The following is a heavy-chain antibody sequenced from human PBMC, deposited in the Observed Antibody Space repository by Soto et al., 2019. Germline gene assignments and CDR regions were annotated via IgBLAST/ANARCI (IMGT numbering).Heavy chain of an antibody. V-gene: IGHV3-23*01. CDR1: GFTFSSYA. CDR3: AKGRYCSGGSCYFPEGYYYYYMDV. J-gene: IGHJ6*03. D-gene: IGHD2-15*01. Sequence: GGSLRLSCSASGFTFSSYAMSWVRPAPGKGLEWVSAISGSGGSTYYADSVKGRFTISRDNSKNTLYLQMNSLRAEDTAVYYCAKGRYCSGGSCYFPEGYYYYYMDVWGKGTTVTVSS. CDR2: ISGSGGST.